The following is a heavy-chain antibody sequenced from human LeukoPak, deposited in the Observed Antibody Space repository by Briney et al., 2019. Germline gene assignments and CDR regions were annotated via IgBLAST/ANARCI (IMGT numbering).Heavy chain of an antibody. CDR1: GGSFSGYY. D-gene: IGHD3-16*02. Sequence: SETLSLTCAVYGGSFSGYYWGWIRQPPGKGLEWIGSIYHSGSTYYNPSLKSRVTISVDTSKNQFSLKLSSVTAADTAVYYCARVRYDYVWGSYRSRFGAFDIWGQGTMVTVSS. CDR3: ARVRYDYVWGSYRSRFGAFDI. V-gene: IGHV4-38-2*01. J-gene: IGHJ3*02. CDR2: IYHSGST.